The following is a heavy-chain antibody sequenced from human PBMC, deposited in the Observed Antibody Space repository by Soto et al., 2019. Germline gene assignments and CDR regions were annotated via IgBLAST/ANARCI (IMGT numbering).Heavy chain of an antibody. CDR2: ISAHNGNT. Sequence: QVHLVQSGAEVKKPGASVKVSCKGSGYAFTTYGITWVRQAPGQGLEWMGWISAHNGNTNYAQKLQGRVTVTRDTSNSTAYRELKSLRSVDTAVYYFARGRYGDYWGQGALVNGPS. CDR1: GYAFTTYG. D-gene: IGHD1-1*01. CDR3: ARGRYGDY. V-gene: IGHV1-18*01. J-gene: IGHJ4*02.